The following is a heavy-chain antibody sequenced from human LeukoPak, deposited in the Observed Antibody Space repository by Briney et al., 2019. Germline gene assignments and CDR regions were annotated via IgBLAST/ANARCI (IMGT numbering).Heavy chain of an antibody. CDR1: GFPFGSYS. J-gene: IGHJ4*02. Sequence: GGSLRLSCAASGFPFGSYSMSWVRQAPGKGLEWLSYITSSSRTIYYADSVKGRFTISRDNAKNALYLQMNSLRAEDTAVYYCARGLHLPDYLSPYWGQGTLVTVSS. D-gene: IGHD4-11*01. V-gene: IGHV3-48*01. CDR2: ITSSSRTI. CDR3: ARGLHLPDYLSPY.